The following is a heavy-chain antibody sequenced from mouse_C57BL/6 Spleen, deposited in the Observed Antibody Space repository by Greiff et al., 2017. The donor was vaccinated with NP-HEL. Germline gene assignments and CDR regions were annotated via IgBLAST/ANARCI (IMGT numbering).Heavy chain of an antibody. CDR2: IHPNSGST. J-gene: IGHJ1*03. CDR3: ARTDYDSDGYFDV. D-gene: IGHD2-4*01. V-gene: IGHV1-64*01. CDR1: GYTFTSYW. Sequence: QVQLQQPGAELVKPGASVKLSCKASGYTFTSYWMHWVKQRPGQGLEWIGMIHPNSGSTNYNEKFKSKATLTVDKSSSTAYMQLSSLTSEDSAVYYCARTDYDSDGYFDVWGTGTTVTVSS.